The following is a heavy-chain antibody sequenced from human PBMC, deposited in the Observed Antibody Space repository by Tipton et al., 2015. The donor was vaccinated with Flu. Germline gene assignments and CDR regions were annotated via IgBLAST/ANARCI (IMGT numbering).Heavy chain of an antibody. D-gene: IGHD6-19*01. Sequence: TLSLTCIVSGDSVSSANYYWSWIRQPPGKQLEWIGYIHSSGTAYYNPSVKSRVTISVDTSKNQFSLKLSSVTAADTAVYYCARREGSSGWFGMDVWGQGTTVTVSS. CDR1: GDSVSSANYY. V-gene: IGHV4-61*01. CDR3: ARREGSSGWFGMDV. J-gene: IGHJ6*02. CDR2: IHSSGTA.